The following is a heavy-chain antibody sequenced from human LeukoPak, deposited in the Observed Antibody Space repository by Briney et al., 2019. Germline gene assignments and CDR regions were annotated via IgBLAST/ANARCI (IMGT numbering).Heavy chain of an antibody. Sequence: SETLSLTCTSSGSSITSVSHYWGWIRQPPGKGLEWIGDIYYTGSTYYSPSLRSRVTMSVHTSENQFSLRLNSVTAVDTAVYYCARRWGNIVGVTYEYWGQGTLVTVSS. CDR2: IYYTGST. V-gene: IGHV4-39*01. CDR3: ARRWGNIVGVTYEY. D-gene: IGHD3-16*01. J-gene: IGHJ4*02. CDR1: GSSITSVSHY.